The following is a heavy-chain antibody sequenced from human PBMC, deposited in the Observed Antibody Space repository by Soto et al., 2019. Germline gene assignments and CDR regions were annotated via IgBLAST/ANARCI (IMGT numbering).Heavy chain of an antibody. J-gene: IGHJ6*03. D-gene: IGHD3-10*01. V-gene: IGHV3-23*01. CDR2: ISGSGGST. Sequence: GGSLRLSCAASGFTFSSYAMSWVRQAPGKGLEWVSAISGSGGSTYYADSVKGRFTFSRDNSKNTLYLQMNSLRAEDTAVYYCAKDGFWFGELLIRRGPPGYYYYYMDVWGKGTTVTVSS. CDR3: AKDGFWFGELLIRRGPPGYYYYYMDV. CDR1: GFTFSSYA.